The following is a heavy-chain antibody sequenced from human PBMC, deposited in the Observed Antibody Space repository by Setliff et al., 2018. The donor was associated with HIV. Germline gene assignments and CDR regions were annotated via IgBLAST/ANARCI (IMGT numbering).Heavy chain of an antibody. D-gene: IGHD4-17*01. V-gene: IGHV4-38-2*02. J-gene: IGHJ4*02. CDR3: ARDAYGDSYFDY. Sequence: PSETLSLTCSVSGYSLSSASYWGWIRQSPEKGLEWIGSISLSGSTYYNPSLQSRFTISRDNARNSLYLPLRALGAEDTAIYYCARDAYGDSYFDYWGQGTLVTVSS. CDR2: ISLSGST. CDR1: GYSLSSASY.